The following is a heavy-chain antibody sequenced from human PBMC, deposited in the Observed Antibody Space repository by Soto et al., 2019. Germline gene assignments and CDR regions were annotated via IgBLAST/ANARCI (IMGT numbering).Heavy chain of an antibody. CDR3: ARRSLGHSSWYNWFDP. J-gene: IGHJ5*02. V-gene: IGHV4-59*08. D-gene: IGHD6-13*01. CDR1: GGSIISYY. CDR2: SPYSGST. Sequence: QVQLQESGPGLVKPSAPLSLTCTVSGGSIISYYWSWIRQPPGTGLEWIGDSPYSGSTNYNPSLKSRVTISVDTSKYEFSLKLSSVTAAVTVVYYCARRSLGHSSWYNWFDPWGQGTLVTVAS.